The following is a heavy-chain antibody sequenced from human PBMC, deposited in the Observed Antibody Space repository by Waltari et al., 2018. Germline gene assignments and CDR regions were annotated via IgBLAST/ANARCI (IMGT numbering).Heavy chain of an antibody. V-gene: IGHV1-2*02. CDR2: INPNGGGT. D-gene: IGHD2-15*01. CDR3: ARDRKGYYYFDY. J-gene: IGHJ4*02. CDR1: GYTFTGYY. Sequence: QVQLVQSGAEVKKPGASVKVSCKASGYTFTGYYMHWVRQAPGQGLEWMGWINPNGGGTNYAQKFQGRVTMTRDTSISTAYMELSRLRSDDTAVYYGARDRKGYYYFDYWGQGTLVTVSS.